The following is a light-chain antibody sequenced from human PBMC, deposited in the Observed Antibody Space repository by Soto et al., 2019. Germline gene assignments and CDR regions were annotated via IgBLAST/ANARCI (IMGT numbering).Light chain of an antibody. CDR2: SND. Sequence: QSALTQPASVSGSPGQSITISCTGTTNDVGGYNYVSWYQQHPGKAPKLLIFSNDERPSGVPDRFSGSKSGTSASLAISGLQSDDEADYYCATWDDSLNGVVFGGGTKLTVL. CDR3: ATWDDSLNGVV. V-gene: IGLV1-44*01. CDR1: TNDVGGYNY. J-gene: IGLJ2*01.